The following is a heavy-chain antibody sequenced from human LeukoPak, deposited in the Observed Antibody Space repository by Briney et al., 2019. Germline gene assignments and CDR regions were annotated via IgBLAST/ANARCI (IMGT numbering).Heavy chain of an antibody. D-gene: IGHD7-27*01. V-gene: IGHV3-7*01. J-gene: IGHJ4*02. CDR3: ARGVWAPFDS. Sequence: TGGSLRLSCAASGFSLSNYWMNWVRQAPGKGLEWVANIKQDGSEKNYVDSVKGRFSISRDNAKNSLILQMSSLRDEDTAVYYCARGVWAPFDSWGQGTLVSVSS. CDR2: IKQDGSEK. CDR1: GFSLSNYW.